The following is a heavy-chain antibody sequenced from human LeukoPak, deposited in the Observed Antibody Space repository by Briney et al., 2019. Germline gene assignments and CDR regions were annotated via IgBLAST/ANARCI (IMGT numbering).Heavy chain of an antibody. Sequence: SETLSLTCTVSGYSISSGYYWSWIRQPPGKGLEWIGEINHSGSTNYNPSLKSRVTISVDTSKNQFSLKLSSVTAADTAVYYCARSAVAGFDYWGQGTLVTVSS. CDR3: ARSAVAGFDY. CDR1: GYSISSGYY. V-gene: IGHV4-38-2*02. CDR2: INHSGST. D-gene: IGHD6-19*01. J-gene: IGHJ4*02.